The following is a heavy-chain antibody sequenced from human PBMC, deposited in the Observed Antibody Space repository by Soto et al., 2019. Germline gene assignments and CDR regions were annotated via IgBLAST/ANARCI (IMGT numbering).Heavy chain of an antibody. Sequence: SVKVSCKASGGTFSSYAISWVRQAPGQGLEWMGGIIPIFGTANYAQKFQGRVTITADESTSTAYMELSSLRSEDTAVYYCARDQSLAGLRTMWGQGTLVTVSS. D-gene: IGHD6-19*01. CDR2: IIPIFGTA. V-gene: IGHV1-69*13. J-gene: IGHJ4*02. CDR3: ARDQSLAGLRTM. CDR1: GGTFSSYA.